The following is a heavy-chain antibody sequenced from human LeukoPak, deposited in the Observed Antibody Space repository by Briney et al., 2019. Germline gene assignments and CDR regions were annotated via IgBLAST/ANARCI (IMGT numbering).Heavy chain of an antibody. CDR1: GFTFSSYS. CDR2: ISSSSSYI. Sequence: PGGSLRLSCAASGFTFSSYSMNWVRQAPGKGLEWVSSISSSSSYIYYADSVKGRFTISRDNSKNTLYLQMNSLRAEDTAVYYCARMAYCGGDCCQPYYWGQGTLVTVSS. V-gene: IGHV3-21*04. CDR3: ARMAYCGGDCCQPYY. J-gene: IGHJ4*02. D-gene: IGHD2-21*02.